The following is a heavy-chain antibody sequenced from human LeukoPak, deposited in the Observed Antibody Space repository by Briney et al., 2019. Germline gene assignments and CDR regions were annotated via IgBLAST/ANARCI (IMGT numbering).Heavy chain of an antibody. CDR3: AREGFTGASRYFDY. CDR1: GGSISSGDYY. J-gene: IGHJ4*02. Sequence: SETLSLTCTVSGGSISSGDYYWSWIRQPPGKGLEWIGYIYYSGSTYYNPSLKSRVTISVDTSKNQFSLKLSSVTAADTAVYYCAREGFTGASRYFDYWGQGTLVTVSS. V-gene: IGHV4-30-4*08. CDR2: IYYSGST. D-gene: IGHD2-2*01.